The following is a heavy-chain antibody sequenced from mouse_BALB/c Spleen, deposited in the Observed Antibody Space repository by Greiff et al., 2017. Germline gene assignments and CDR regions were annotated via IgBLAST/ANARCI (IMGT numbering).Heavy chain of an antibody. CDR1: GYSITSDYA. J-gene: IGHJ4*01. CDR2: ISYSGST. Sequence: EVKLMESGPGLVKPSQSLSLTCTVTGYSITSDYAWNWLRQFPGNKLEWMGYISYSGSTSYNPSLKSRISITRDTSKNQFFLQLNSVTTEDTATYYCARSYGYDAMDYWGQGTSVTVSS. V-gene: IGHV3-2*02. CDR3: ARSYGYDAMDY. D-gene: IGHD2-10*02.